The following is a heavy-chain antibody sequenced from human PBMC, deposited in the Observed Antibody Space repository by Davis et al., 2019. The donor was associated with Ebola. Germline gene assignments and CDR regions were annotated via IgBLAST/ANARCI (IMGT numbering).Heavy chain of an antibody. Sequence: MPGGSLRLSCTVSGGSISSYYWSWIRQPPGKGLEWIGYIYYSGSTNYNPSLKSRVTISVDTSKNQFSLKLSSVTAADTAVYYCARDCSGGSCYGGAFDIWGQGTMVTVSS. CDR1: GGSISSYY. V-gene: IGHV4-59*01. D-gene: IGHD2-15*01. CDR3: ARDCSGGSCYGGAFDI. CDR2: IYYSGST. J-gene: IGHJ3*02.